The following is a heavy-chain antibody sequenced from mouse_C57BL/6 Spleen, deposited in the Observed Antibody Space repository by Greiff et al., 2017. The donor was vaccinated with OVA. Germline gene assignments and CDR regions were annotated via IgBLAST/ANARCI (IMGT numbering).Heavy chain of an antibody. CDR2: ISYSGST. Sequence: VQLQQSGPGLVKPSQSLSLTCTVTGYSITSGYDWHWIRHFPGNKLEWMGYISYSGSTNYNPSLKSRISITHDTSKNHFFLKLNSVTTEDTATYYCARGSPFAYWGQGTLVTVSA. CDR1: GYSITSGYD. V-gene: IGHV3-1*01. D-gene: IGHD6-1*01. CDR3: ARGSPFAY. J-gene: IGHJ3*01.